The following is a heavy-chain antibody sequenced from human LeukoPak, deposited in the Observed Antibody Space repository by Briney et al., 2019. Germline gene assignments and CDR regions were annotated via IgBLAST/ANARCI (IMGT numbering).Heavy chain of an antibody. CDR1: GFTFSSYG. CDR3: AKDLAPELAWGAFDI. V-gene: IGHV3-33*06. Sequence: GGSLRLSCAASGFTFSSYGMHWVRQAPGKGLEWVAVIWYDGSNKYYGDSVKGRFTISRDNSKNTLYLQMNSLRAEDTAVYYGAKDLAPELAWGAFDIWGQGTMVTVSS. J-gene: IGHJ3*02. D-gene: IGHD1-26*01. CDR2: IWYDGSNK.